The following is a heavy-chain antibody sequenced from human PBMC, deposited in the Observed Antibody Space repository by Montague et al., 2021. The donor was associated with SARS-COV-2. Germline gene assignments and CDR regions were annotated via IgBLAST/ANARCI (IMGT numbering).Heavy chain of an antibody. Sequence: SVKVSCKASGYTFTSYDINWVRQATGQGLEWMGWMNPNSGNTGYAQKFQGRVTMTSNTSISTAYMELSSLRSEDTAVYYCARGEGSTSWWYYYYYMDVWGKGTTVTVSS. V-gene: IGHV1-8*01. CDR3: ARGEGSTSWWYYYYYMDV. D-gene: IGHD2-2*01. CDR2: MNPNSGNT. CDR1: GYTFTSYD. J-gene: IGHJ6*03.